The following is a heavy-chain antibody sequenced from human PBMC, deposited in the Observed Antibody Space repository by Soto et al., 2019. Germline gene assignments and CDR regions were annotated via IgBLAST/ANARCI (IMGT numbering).Heavy chain of an antibody. CDR2: IVPIFHSP. CDR1: GGTFTNYA. Sequence: QVQLVQSGAEVKKPGSSVKVSCEASGGTFTNYAISWVRQAPGQGLEWMGGIVPIFHSPSYAQKFHGRVTITADESTSTAYMELCSLTSEDTALYFCARSLEMATNNYYYSYDVGVWGPGTSVTVSS. D-gene: IGHD5-12*01. J-gene: IGHJ6*02. CDR3: ARSLEMATNNYYYSYDVGV. V-gene: IGHV1-69*01.